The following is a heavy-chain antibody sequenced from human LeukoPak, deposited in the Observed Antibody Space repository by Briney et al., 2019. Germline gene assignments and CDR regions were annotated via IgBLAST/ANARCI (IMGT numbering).Heavy chain of an antibody. V-gene: IGHV4-39*01. D-gene: IGHD6-19*01. CDR1: GGSFSSYY. Sequence: ETLSLTCAVYGGSFSSYYWGWIRQPPGKGLEWIGSIYNSGSTYHNPSLKSRVTISVDTSRNQFSLKLSSVTAADTAVYYCATRRSGPFDCWGQGTLVTVSS. CDR3: ATRRSGPFDC. CDR2: IYNSGST. J-gene: IGHJ4*02.